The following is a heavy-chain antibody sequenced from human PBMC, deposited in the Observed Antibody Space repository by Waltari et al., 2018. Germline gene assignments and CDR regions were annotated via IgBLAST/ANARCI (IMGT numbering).Heavy chain of an antibody. CDR1: GDSIKRGTYF. D-gene: IGHD1-7*01. CDR2: LYTNGDT. CDR3: AKDRNYAEFYFDH. J-gene: IGHJ4*02. V-gene: IGHV4-61*02. Sequence: QVQLQESGPSLVRPSETLSLTCSVSGDSIKRGTYFWAWVRQPAKKGLEWIGRLYTNGDTHYNPSLQSRATISVDTSKNQISLNLRSLSAADTAVYYCAKDRNYAEFYFDHWGPGILVTVSS.